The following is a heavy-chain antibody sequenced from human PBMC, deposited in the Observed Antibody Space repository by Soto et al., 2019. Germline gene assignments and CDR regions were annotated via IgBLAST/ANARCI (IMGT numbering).Heavy chain of an antibody. CDR2: ISGSGGST. J-gene: IGHJ4*02. Sequence: EVQLLESEGGLVQPGGSLRLSCAASGFTFSSYAMSWVRQAPGKGLEWVSAISGSGGSTYYADSVKGRFTISRDNSKNTLYLQMNSLRAEDTAVYYCAKVRYFDWLLSHWGQGTLVTVSS. CDR3: AKVRYFDWLLSH. D-gene: IGHD3-9*01. CDR1: GFTFSSYA. V-gene: IGHV3-23*01.